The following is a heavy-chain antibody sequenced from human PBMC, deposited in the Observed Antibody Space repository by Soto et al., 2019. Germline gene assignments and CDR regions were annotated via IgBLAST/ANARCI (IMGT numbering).Heavy chain of an antibody. D-gene: IGHD1-26*01. CDR1: GFTFTDAW. CDR3: TASIVGDTHGMDV. V-gene: IGHV3-15*07. CDR2: IKGKSHGGTT. J-gene: IGHJ6*02. Sequence: EVQLVESGGDLVKPGGSLRLSCAASGFTFTDAWMNWVRQAPGKGLEWVGRIKGKSHGGTTDYAATVKGRFTIARDDSKNTMYLQMNNLKTEDTAVYYCTASIVGDTHGMDVWGQGTTVTVSS.